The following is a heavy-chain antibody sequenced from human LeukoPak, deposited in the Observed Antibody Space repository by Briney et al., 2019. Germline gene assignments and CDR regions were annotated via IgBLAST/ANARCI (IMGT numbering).Heavy chain of an antibody. D-gene: IGHD6-13*01. J-gene: IGHJ6*02. CDR1: GFTFSSYA. CDR2: ISGSGGST. CDR3: AKDGSSWYEGNYYYYGMDV. Sequence: PGGSLRLSCAASGFTFSSYAMSWVRQAPGKGLEWVSAISGSGGSTYYADSVKGRFTISRDNSKNTLYLQMNSLRAEGTAVYYCAKDGSSWYEGNYYYYGMDVWGQGTTVTVSS. V-gene: IGHV3-23*01.